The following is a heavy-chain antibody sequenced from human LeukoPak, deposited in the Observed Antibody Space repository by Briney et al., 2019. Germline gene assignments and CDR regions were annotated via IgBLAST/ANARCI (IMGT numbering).Heavy chain of an antibody. V-gene: IGHV3-21*01. CDR1: GFTLSSYS. CDR2: FSCSSSYL. CDR3: ARGYCSSTSCSYYFDY. Sequence: GGALILSCAAYGFTLSSYSMNRGPRAPALGLEWVSPFSCSSSYLYYVASVKGRFTISRDNAKNSLYLQMNSLRAEDTAVYYCARGYCSSTSCSYYFDYWGQGTLVTVSS. J-gene: IGHJ4*02. D-gene: IGHD2-2*01.